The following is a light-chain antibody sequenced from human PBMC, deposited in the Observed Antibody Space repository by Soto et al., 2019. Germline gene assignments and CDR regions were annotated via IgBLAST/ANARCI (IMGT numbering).Light chain of an antibody. J-gene: IGKJ3*01. CDR1: QSVSSSY. CDR2: GAS. Sequence: EIVLTQSPGTLSLSPGERATLSCRASQSVSSSYLAWYQQKPGHAPRLLIYGASSRATGIPDRFSGSGAGKYFTLTISRLEPEDFAVYYCQQYGSSPFTFGPGTKVDIK. V-gene: IGKV3-20*01. CDR3: QQYGSSPFT.